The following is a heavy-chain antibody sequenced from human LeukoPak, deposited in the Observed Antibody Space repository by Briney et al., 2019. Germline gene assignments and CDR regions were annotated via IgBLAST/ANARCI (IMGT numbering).Heavy chain of an antibody. CDR1: GFTFSRYT. V-gene: IGHV3-7*01. CDR2: IKQDGSEK. D-gene: IGHD3-9*01. J-gene: IGHJ4*02. Sequence: GGSLRLSCAASGFTFSRYTMSWVRQAPGKGLEWVANIKQDGSEKYYVDSVKGRFTISRDNAKNSLYLQMNSLRAEDTAVYYCARARYYDILTGYYQRNLYFDYWGQGTLVTVSS. CDR3: ARARYYDILTGYYQRNLYFDY.